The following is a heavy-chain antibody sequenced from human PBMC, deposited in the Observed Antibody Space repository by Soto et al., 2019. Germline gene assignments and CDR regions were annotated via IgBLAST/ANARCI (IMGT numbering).Heavy chain of an antibody. CDR1: GFTFSSYS. D-gene: IGHD2-2*01. J-gene: IGHJ6*03. V-gene: IGHV3-21*01. Sequence: PGGSLRLSCAASGFTFSSYSMNWVRQAPGKGLEWVSSISSSSSYIYYADSVKGRFTISRDNAKNSLYLQMSSLRAEDTAVYYCARVPAAEYYYMDVWGKGTTVTVSS. CDR3: ARVPAAEYYYMDV. CDR2: ISSSSSYI.